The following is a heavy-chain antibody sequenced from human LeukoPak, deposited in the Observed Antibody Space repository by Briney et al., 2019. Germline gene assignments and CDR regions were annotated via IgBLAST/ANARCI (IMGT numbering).Heavy chain of an antibody. J-gene: IGHJ4*02. CDR1: GFTFDDYA. CDR3: AKGRNGWYFDY. CDR2: ISWNSGSI. D-gene: IGHD6-19*01. Sequence: GGSLRLSCAASGFTFDDYAMHWVRQAPGKGLEWVSGISWNSGSIGYADSVKGRFTISRDNAKNSLYLHMNSLRAEDTALYYCAKGRNGWYFDYWGQGTLVTVSS. V-gene: IGHV3-9*01.